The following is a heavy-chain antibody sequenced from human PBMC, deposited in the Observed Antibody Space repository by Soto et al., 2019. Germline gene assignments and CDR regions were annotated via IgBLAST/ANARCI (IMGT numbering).Heavy chain of an antibody. CDR3: AREGSGWYNNWFDP. CDR1: GGSISSYY. CDR2: IYYSGST. J-gene: IGHJ5*02. D-gene: IGHD6-19*01. V-gene: IGHV4-59*01. Sequence: QVQLQESGPGLVKPSETLSLTCTVSGGSISSYYWSWIRQPPGKGLEWIGYIYYSGSTNYNPSLKSRVTISVDTSKSQCSLKRSSVTAADTAVSYCAREGSGWYNNWFDPWGQGTLVIVSS.